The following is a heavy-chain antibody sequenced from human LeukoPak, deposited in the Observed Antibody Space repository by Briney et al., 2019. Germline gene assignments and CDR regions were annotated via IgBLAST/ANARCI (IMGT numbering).Heavy chain of an antibody. CDR3: ARNRDSSGYNY. Sequence: GGSLRLSCAASGLTVSSNYMSWVRQSPGKGLEWVSVVYSGGDTYYTDSVKGRFTISRDNSKNTVYLQMNSLRAEDTAVYYCARNRDSSGYNYWGQGTLVTVSS. D-gene: IGHD3-22*01. J-gene: IGHJ4*02. CDR2: VYSGGDT. V-gene: IGHV3-66*02. CDR1: GLTVSSNY.